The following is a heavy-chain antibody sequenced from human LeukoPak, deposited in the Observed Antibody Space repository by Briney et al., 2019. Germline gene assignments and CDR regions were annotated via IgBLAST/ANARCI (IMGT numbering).Heavy chain of an antibody. J-gene: IGHJ4*02. V-gene: IGHV1-24*01. CDR2: FDPEDGET. CDR1: GYTLTELS. D-gene: IGHD4-17*01. Sequence: ASVKVSCKVSGYTLTELSMHWVRHAPGKGLEWMGGFDPEDGETIYAQKFQGRVTMTEDTSTDTAYMELSSLRSEDTAVYYCATSISQPNRISVTTFDYWGQGTLVTVSS. CDR3: ATSISQPNRISVTTFDY.